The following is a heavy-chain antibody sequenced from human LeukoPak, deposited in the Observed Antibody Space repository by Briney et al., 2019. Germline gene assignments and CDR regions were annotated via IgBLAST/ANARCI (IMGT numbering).Heavy chain of an antibody. CDR2: IYYSGST. V-gene: IGHV4-59*08. J-gene: IGHJ3*02. CDR1: GGSISSYY. Sequence: SETLSFTCTGSGGSISSYYWSWIRQPPGKGLEWIGYIYYSGSTNYNPSLKSRVSISVDTSKNHFSLKLSSVTAADTAVYYCARPGYYGSENCYYDAFAIWGQGTMVTVSS. D-gene: IGHD3-10*01. CDR3: ARPGYYGSENCYYDAFAI.